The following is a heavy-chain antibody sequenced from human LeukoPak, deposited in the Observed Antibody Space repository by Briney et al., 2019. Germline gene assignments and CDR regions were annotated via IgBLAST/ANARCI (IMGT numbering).Heavy chain of an antibody. D-gene: IGHD3-22*01. CDR3: AREGMIATGREPAEI. CDR2: IYYSGST. V-gene: IGHV4-59*01. CDR1: GGSISSSY. Sequence: SETLSLTCSVSGGSISSSYWSWIRQAPGKGLEWIGQIYYSGSTNYNPSLKSRVTISVDTSKNQFSLKLSSVTGADTAVYYCAREGMIATGREPAEIWGQGTMVTVSS. J-gene: IGHJ3*02.